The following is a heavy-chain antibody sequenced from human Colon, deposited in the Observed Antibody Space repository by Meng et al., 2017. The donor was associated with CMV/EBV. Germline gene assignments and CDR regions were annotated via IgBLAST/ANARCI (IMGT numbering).Heavy chain of an antibody. Sequence: GESLKISCAASGFTFTTYSMAWVRQAPGKGLEWLAHISGSGSVIYYADSVKGRFTISRDNAKNSLYLQMDSLRAGDTAVYYCASFDRNYYDSSGYPLGLGYWGQGTLVTVSS. CDR3: ASFDRNYYDSSGYPLGLGY. J-gene: IGHJ4*02. V-gene: IGHV3-48*04. D-gene: IGHD3-22*01. CDR1: GFTFTTYS. CDR2: ISGSGSVI.